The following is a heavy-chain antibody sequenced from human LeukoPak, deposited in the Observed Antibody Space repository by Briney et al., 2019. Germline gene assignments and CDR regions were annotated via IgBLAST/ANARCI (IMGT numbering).Heavy chain of an antibody. J-gene: IGHJ4*02. Sequence: GGSLRLSCAASGFTFSSYAMSWVRQAPGKGLEWVSAISGSADSTYYADSVKGRFTISRDSSKNTLYLQMNSLRVEDTAVYYCAKDKTAPTVTTMDYWGQGTLVTVSS. CDR3: AKDKTAPTVTTMDY. CDR2: ISGSADST. D-gene: IGHD4-17*01. V-gene: IGHV3-23*01. CDR1: GFTFSSYA.